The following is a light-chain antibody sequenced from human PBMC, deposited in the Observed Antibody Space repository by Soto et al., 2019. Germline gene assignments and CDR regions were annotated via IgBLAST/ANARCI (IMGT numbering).Light chain of an antibody. J-gene: IGLJ2*01. V-gene: IGLV2-8*01. CDR2: EVS. Sequence: QSVLTQPPSASGSPGQSVTISCTGTSSDVGGYNYVSWYQQHPGKAPKLMIYEVSKRPSGVPDRFSGFKSGNTASLTVSGLQAEDEADYYCSSYAGSNNFDVVFGGGTKLTVL. CDR1: SSDVGGYNY. CDR3: SSYAGSNNFDVV.